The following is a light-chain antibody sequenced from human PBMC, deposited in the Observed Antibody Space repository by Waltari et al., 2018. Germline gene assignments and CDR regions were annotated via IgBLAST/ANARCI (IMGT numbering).Light chain of an antibody. Sequence: QTVVTQEQSFSVSPGGTVTLTCGLSSGSVSSSYFPSWYQQTPGQAPRTLIYSTNTRSSGVPERFSGSILGNKAALTITGAQADDESDYYCVLYMGSGLWVFGGGTKLTVL. V-gene: IGLV8-61*01. CDR3: VLYMGSGLWV. CDR2: STN. J-gene: IGLJ3*02. CDR1: SGSVSSSYF.